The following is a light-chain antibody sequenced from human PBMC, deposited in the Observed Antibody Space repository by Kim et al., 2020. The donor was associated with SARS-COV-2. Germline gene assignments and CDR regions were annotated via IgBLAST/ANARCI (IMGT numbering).Light chain of an antibody. CDR1: QSVSSSY. CDR3: QQYGNSPHT. CDR2: GAS. Sequence: LSPGERGTLSCRASQSVSSSYVAWYQQRPGQAPRLLIYGASSRAPGIPDRIRGSGSGTDFTLSISRLEPEDFAMYYCQQYGNSPHTFGQGTKLEI. V-gene: IGKV3-20*01. J-gene: IGKJ2*01.